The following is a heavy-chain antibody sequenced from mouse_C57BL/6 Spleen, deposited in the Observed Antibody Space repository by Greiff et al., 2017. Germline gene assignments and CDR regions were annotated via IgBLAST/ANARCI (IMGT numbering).Heavy chain of an antibody. D-gene: IGHD3-1*01. CDR3: ARVAPGARGFAY. J-gene: IGHJ3*01. CDR2: IDPSDSYT. CDR1: GYTFTSYW. Sequence: QVQLQQPGAELVMPGASVKLSCKASGYTFTSYWMHWVKQRPGQGLEWIGEIDPSDSYTNYNQKFKGKSTLTVDKSSSTAYMQLSSLTSEDSAVYYCARVAPGARGFAYWGQGTLVTVSA. V-gene: IGHV1-69*01.